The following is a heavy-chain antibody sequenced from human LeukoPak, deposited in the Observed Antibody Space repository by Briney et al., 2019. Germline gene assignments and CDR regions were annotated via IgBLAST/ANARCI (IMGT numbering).Heavy chain of an antibody. CDR3: AREEDFWSGSLSADYYMDV. Sequence: PGGSLRLSCAASGFTFSSYWMHWVRQAPGKGLVWVSRINSYGSTTTYADSVKGRFTISRDNAKNTLYLQMNSLRAEDTAVYYCAREEDFWSGSLSADYYMDVWGKGTTVTVSS. J-gene: IGHJ6*03. CDR2: INSYGSTT. V-gene: IGHV3-74*01. CDR1: GFTFSSYW. D-gene: IGHD3-3*01.